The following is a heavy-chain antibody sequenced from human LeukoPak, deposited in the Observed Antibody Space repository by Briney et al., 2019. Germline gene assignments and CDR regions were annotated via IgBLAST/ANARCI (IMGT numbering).Heavy chain of an antibody. Sequence: SETLSLTCTVSGGSMSTYYWSWIRQPPEKGLEWIGYIYYSGSTGHNPSPKSRVTISVDTSKNQFSLKLSSVTAADTAVYYCARAPYSSGWYYYFDYWGQGTLVTVSS. J-gene: IGHJ4*02. V-gene: IGHV4-59*01. CDR2: IYYSGST. CDR1: GGSMSTYY. CDR3: ARAPYSSGWYYYFDY. D-gene: IGHD6-19*01.